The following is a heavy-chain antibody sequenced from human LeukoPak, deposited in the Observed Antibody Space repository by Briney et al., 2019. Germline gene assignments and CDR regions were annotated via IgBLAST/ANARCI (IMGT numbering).Heavy chain of an antibody. CDR3: AREHSGSYYFDY. V-gene: IGHV1-2*02. D-gene: IGHD1-26*01. CDR2: INPTSGGT. Sequence: SVKVSCLASRWSFTGYYMLWVRQAPGRGVAGVGWINPTSGGTNFAQKSQGRVPNIRDTSITTAYMELSRLRSDDTAVYYCAREHSGSYYFDYWGQGTLVTVSS. CDR1: RWSFTGYY. J-gene: IGHJ4*02.